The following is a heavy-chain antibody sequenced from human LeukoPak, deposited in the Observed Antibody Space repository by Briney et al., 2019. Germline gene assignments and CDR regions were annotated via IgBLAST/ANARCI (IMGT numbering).Heavy chain of an antibody. D-gene: IGHD5-18*01. CDR3: ARATVDTAMVTDGYYFDY. CDR1: GYTFTGYY. V-gene: IGHV1-2*02. Sequence: GASVTVSCTASGYTFTGYYMHWVRQAPGQGLEWMGWINPNSGGTNYAQKFQGRVTMTRDTSISTAYMELSRLRSDDTAVYYCARATVDTAMVTDGYYFDYWGQGTLVTVSS. J-gene: IGHJ4*02. CDR2: INPNSGGT.